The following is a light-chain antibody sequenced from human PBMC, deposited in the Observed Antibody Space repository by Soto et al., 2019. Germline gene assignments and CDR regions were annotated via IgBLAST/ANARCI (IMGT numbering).Light chain of an antibody. V-gene: IGKV1-5*03. CDR3: LQYSGYSQT. Sequence: DIQMTQSPSTLSASVGDRVTITCRASQSINSWLAWYQQKPGRAPKLLIYKASSLESGVPSRFSGSGSGTEFTLTSSSLQPDDFATYSCLQYSGYSQTFGQGTKVEIK. CDR2: KAS. J-gene: IGKJ1*01. CDR1: QSINSW.